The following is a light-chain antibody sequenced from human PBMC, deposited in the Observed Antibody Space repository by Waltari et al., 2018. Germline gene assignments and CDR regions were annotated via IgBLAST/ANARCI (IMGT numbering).Light chain of an antibody. Sequence: SYELTQPPSVSVSPGQTASITCSGDKLGDKYACWYQQKPGQSPVLVIYQDSKLPSGIPARFSGSNSGNTATLTISGTQAMDEADYFCQAWDSSTAAVFGGGTKLTVL. J-gene: IGLJ2*01. CDR3: QAWDSSTAAV. CDR2: QDS. CDR1: KLGDKY. V-gene: IGLV3-1*01.